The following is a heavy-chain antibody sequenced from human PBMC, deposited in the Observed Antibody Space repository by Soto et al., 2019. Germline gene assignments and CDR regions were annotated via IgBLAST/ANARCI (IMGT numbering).Heavy chain of an antibody. D-gene: IGHD2-15*01. CDR1: GFMFRSYG. CDR2: IWYDGSNK. V-gene: IGHV3-33*01. Sequence: QVQLVESGGGVVQPGRSLRLSCGASGFMFRSYGMHWVRQAPGKGLEWVALIWYDGSNKYYADSVKGRFTISRDDSKDTLYLQMNSLRAEDTAVYYCARDQAVVVGAEWYFDLWCRGTLVSVSS. CDR3: ARDQAVVVGAEWYFDL. J-gene: IGHJ2*01.